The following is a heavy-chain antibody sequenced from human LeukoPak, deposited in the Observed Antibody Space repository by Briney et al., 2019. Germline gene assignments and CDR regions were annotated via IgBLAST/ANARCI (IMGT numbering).Heavy chain of an antibody. Sequence: GESLQISXKXSGYSFPTYWIAWVRQMPGKGLEWMGIIYPDESNIRYSPSFQGQVTISADKSISTAYLQWSSLKASDTAMYYCARPPSRGYSSSFEYWGQGTLVTVSS. CDR1: GYSFPTYW. D-gene: IGHD2-2*03. CDR2: IYPDESNI. J-gene: IGHJ4*02. V-gene: IGHV5-51*01. CDR3: ARPPSRGYSSSFEY.